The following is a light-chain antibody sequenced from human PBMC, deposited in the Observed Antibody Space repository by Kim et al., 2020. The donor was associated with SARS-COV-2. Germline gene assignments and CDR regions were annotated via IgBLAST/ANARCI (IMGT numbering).Light chain of an antibody. Sequence: VSPGERATLSSRASQSVTTNLAWYQHTPGQAPRLLIYGASTRATGIPARFSGSGSGTDFTLTISSLQSEDFAVYHCQQYNNWPPYTFGQGTKLEI. CDR2: GAS. CDR1: QSVTTN. CDR3: QQYNNWPPYT. J-gene: IGKJ2*01. V-gene: IGKV3-15*01.